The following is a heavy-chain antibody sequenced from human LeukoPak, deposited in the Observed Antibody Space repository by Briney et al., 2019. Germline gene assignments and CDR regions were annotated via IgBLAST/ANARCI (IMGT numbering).Heavy chain of an antibody. Sequence: PGGSLRLSCAASGFSFSSYTMNWVRQAPGKGPEWVSSISYANNYIYYADSVKGRFTISRDNAKNSLYLQMSSLRAEDTAVYYCARAPPTMMTKKIYFDSWGQGTLVTVSS. V-gene: IGHV3-21*06. D-gene: IGHD3-22*01. CDR2: ISYANNYI. CDR3: ARAPPTMMTKKIYFDS. J-gene: IGHJ4*02. CDR1: GFSFSSYT.